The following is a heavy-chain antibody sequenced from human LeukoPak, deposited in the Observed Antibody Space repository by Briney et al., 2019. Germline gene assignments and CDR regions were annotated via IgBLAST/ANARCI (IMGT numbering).Heavy chain of an antibody. CDR2: LHSSGET. CDR3: ATMFGESSDFDH. CDR1: GGSISAYY. J-gene: IGHJ4*02. Sequence: PSETLSLTCVDSGGSISAYYWNWIRQPAGKGLEWIGRLHSSGETTSNPSLMSRATMSLDTSRNHFSLNLTSVTAADTAIYYCATMFGESSDFDHWGQGTLVTVSS. V-gene: IGHV4-4*07. D-gene: IGHD3-10*02.